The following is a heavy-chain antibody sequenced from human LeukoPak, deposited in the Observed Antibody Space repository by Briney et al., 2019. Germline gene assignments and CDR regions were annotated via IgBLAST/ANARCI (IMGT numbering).Heavy chain of an antibody. CDR1: GFTFSSYG. J-gene: IGHJ4*02. CDR2: IWYDGSNK. V-gene: IGHV3-33*06. D-gene: IGHD6-6*01. Sequence: PGGSLRLSCAASGFTFSSYGMHWVRQAPGKGLEWVAVIWYDGSNKYYADSVKGRFTISRDNSKNTLYLQMNSLRAEDTAVYYCAKNLRYSSSSHYFDYWGQETLVTVSS. CDR3: AKNLRYSSSSHYFDY.